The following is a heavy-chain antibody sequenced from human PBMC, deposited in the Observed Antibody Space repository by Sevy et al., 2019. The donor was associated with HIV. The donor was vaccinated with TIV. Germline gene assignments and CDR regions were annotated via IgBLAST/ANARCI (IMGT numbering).Heavy chain of an antibody. V-gene: IGHV3-21*01. J-gene: IGHJ3*02. CDR2: ISSSSSYI. D-gene: IGHD5-18*01. CDR3: ARSPDMVTSDAFDI. Sequence: GGSLRLSCVASGFTFSSYSMNWVRQAPGKGLEWVSSISSSSSYIYYADSVKGRFTISRDNAKNSLYLQMNSLRAEDTAVYYCARSPDMVTSDAFDIWGQGTMVTVSS. CDR1: GFTFSSYS.